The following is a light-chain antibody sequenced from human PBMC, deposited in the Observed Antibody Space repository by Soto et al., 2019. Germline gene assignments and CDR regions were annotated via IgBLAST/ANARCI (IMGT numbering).Light chain of an antibody. V-gene: IGKV1-5*03. J-gene: IGKJ1*01. CDR3: QHYNSYSEA. CDR1: QTIISW. CDR2: KAS. Sequence: IQMTQSTSTLSGSVGDRVTITCRASQTIISWLAWYQQKPGKAPKLLIYKASTLKSGVPSRFSGSGSGTEFTLTISSLQPDDFATYYCQHYNSYSEAFGQGTKVAIK.